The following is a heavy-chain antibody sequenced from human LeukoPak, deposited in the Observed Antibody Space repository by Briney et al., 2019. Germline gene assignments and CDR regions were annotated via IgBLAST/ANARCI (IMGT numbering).Heavy chain of an antibody. D-gene: IGHD5-12*01. Sequence: GGSLRLSCEASGFSVSSNYMSWVRQAPGKGLEWVSVFYASGSTYYTDSVKGRFTISRDISKNSLHLQMNSLRPEDTAVYYCAAKGNGYTGIYVFAHWGQGTLVTVSS. J-gene: IGHJ4*02. CDR2: FYASGST. CDR1: GFSVSSNY. CDR3: AAKGNGYTGIYVFAH. V-gene: IGHV3-66*01.